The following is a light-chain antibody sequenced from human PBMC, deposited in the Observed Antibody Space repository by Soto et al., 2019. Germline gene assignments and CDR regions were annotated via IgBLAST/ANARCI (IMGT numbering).Light chain of an antibody. CDR2: KAS. CDR1: QSISSW. Sequence: DIQMTQSPSTLSASVGDRVTITCRASQSISSWLAWYQQKPGKAPKLLIYKASRLIDKASSLESGVPSRVSGSGSETEFSLTISRLQPDDFATYYCQHYNTFTFGPGTKVDIK. CDR3: QHYNTFT. J-gene: IGKJ3*01. V-gene: IGKV1-5*03.